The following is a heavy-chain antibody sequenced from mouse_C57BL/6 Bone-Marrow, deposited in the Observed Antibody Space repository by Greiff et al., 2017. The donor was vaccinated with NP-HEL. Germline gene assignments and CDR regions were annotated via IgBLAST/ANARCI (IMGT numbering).Heavy chain of an antibody. V-gene: IGHV1-72*01. CDR3: ARKGSYGSSVFYY. CDR1: GYTFTSFW. D-gene: IGHD1-1*01. CDR2: IDPNSGGT. Sequence: QVQLQQSGAELVKPGASVKLSCKASGYTFTSFWMHWVKQRPGRGLEWIGRIDPNSGGTKYNEKFKSKATLTVDKPSSTAYMPLSSLTSEDSAVFFCARKGSYGSSVFYYWGQGTTLTSSS. J-gene: IGHJ2*01.